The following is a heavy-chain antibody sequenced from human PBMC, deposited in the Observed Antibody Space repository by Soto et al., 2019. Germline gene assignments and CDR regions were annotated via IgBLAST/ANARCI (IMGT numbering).Heavy chain of an antibody. CDR3: ARGGSSWSAEYYQH. J-gene: IGHJ1*01. D-gene: IGHD6-13*01. V-gene: IGHV1-18*01. CDR2: ISGYNGET. CDR1: GYTFTNYG. Sequence: QVPLVQSGAEVKKPGASVKVSCKASGYTFTNYGINWVRQAPGQGPEWMGWISGYNGETKYAQSLHGRVTMTTDKSPSTAYMELRSLRSDDTAVYYCARGGSSWSAEYYQHWGQGTLVIVSS.